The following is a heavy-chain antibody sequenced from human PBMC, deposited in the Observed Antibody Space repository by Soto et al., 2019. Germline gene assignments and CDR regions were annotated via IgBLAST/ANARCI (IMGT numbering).Heavy chain of an antibody. D-gene: IGHD2-2*01. CDR1: GYTFTDLG. J-gene: IGHJ4*02. CDR2: SSTYNGDT. V-gene: IGHV1-18*01. CDR3: AREYCTRSSCYGVDY. Sequence: QVPLVQSGAEVKKPGGSVKVSCMASGYTFTDLGISWVRQAPGQGLEWMGWSSTYNGDTRYAQKAQDRVTLTTDTSTSTAYMELRSLRSDDPAVYYCAREYCTRSSCYGVDYWGQGTLVTVSS.